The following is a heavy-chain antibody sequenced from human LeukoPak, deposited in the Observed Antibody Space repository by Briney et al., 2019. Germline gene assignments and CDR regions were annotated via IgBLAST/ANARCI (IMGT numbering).Heavy chain of an antibody. CDR1: GYRCTFYY. CDR3: ATLYGDYVTSDY. Sequence: SVTVSCKSSGYRCTFYYIHWVRQAPGKGLEWMGCINPNSGGTHYAHKFLGRVTMTRDTSISTAYMELGRLTSDDTALYYCATLYGDYVTSDYWGQGTLVTVSS. CDR2: INPNSGGT. V-gene: IGHV1-2*02. D-gene: IGHD4-17*01. J-gene: IGHJ4*02.